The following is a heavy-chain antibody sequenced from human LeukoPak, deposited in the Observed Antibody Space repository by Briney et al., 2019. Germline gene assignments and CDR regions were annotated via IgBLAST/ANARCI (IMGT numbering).Heavy chain of an antibody. CDR3: ARDAYSSSWALATFDI. Sequence: GGSLRLSCAASGFTFSSYAMHWVRQAPGKGLEYVSAISSNGGSTYYANSVKGRFTISRDNSKNTLYLQMGSLKAEDMAVYYCARDAYSSSWALATFDIWGQGTMVTVSS. J-gene: IGHJ3*02. V-gene: IGHV3-64*01. CDR2: ISSNGGST. CDR1: GFTFSSYA. D-gene: IGHD6-13*01.